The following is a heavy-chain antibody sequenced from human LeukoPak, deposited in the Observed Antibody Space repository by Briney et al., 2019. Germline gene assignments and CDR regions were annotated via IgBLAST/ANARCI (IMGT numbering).Heavy chain of an antibody. Sequence: ASVKVSCKASGHTFTSYDINWVRQATGQGLEWMGWMNPNSGNTGYAQKFQGRVTMTRNTSISTAYMELSSLRSEDTAVYYCARDGSARGGLEYWGQGTLVTVSS. V-gene: IGHV1-8*01. CDR2: MNPNSGNT. CDR3: ARDGSARGGLEY. D-gene: IGHD1-1*01. CDR1: GHTFTSYD. J-gene: IGHJ4*02.